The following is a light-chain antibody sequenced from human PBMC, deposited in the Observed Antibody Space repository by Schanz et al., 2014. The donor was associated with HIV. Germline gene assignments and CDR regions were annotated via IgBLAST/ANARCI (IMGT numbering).Light chain of an antibody. CDR2: QTS. CDR3: QQYTQYPPFT. CDR1: HNIDNW. V-gene: IGKV1-5*03. Sequence: DIQMTQSPSTLSASVGARVTITCRASHNIDNWLAWYQQKPGKAPNLLIYQTSTLKTGVPSRFSGSGSGTEFTLTISNLQPDDFATYYCQQYTQYPPFTFGQGTNLEIK. J-gene: IGKJ2*01.